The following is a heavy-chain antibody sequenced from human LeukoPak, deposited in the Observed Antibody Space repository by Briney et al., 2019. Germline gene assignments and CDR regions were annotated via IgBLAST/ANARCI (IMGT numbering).Heavy chain of an antibody. CDR2: INQDGSGE. D-gene: IGHD3-22*01. V-gene: IGHV3-7*01. CDR1: GFTFSSYG. CDR3: ARDPYDSSAYGAFDI. J-gene: IGHJ3*02. Sequence: GGSLRLSCAASGFTFSSYGMHWVRQAPGKGLEWVANINQDGSGEHVDSVKGRFTISRDNVKNSLYLQMNSLRAEDTAVYYCARDPYDSSAYGAFDIWGQGTMVTVSS.